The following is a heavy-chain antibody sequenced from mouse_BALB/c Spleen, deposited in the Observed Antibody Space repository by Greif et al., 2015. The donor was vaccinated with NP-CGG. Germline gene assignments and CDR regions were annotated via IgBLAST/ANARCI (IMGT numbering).Heavy chain of an antibody. V-gene: IGHV14-3*02. Sequence: DVQLQESGAELVKPGASVKLSCTASGFNIKDTYMHWVKQRPEQGLEWIGRIDPANGNTKYDPKFQGKATITADTSSNTAYLQLSSLTSEDTAVYYCARFYYGSSYWYFDVWGAGTTVTVSS. J-gene: IGHJ1*01. CDR2: IDPANGNT. CDR3: ARFYYGSSYWYFDV. D-gene: IGHD1-1*01. CDR1: GFNIKDTY.